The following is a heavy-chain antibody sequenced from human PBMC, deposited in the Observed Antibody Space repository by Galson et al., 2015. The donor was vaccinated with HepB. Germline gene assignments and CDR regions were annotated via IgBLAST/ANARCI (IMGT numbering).Heavy chain of an antibody. Sequence: SLRLSCAASGFTFSYYTINWVRQAPGKGLEWVSSISGSSTYIYYTDSVWGRFTVSRDNSNDSLYLQMNRLRVEDTAVYYCGRDRGRSDYGYYYGMDVWGPGTTVTVSS. CDR2: ISGSSTYI. V-gene: IGHV3-21*01. D-gene: IGHD4-17*01. CDR1: GFTFSYYT. CDR3: GRDRGRSDYGYYYGMDV. J-gene: IGHJ6*02.